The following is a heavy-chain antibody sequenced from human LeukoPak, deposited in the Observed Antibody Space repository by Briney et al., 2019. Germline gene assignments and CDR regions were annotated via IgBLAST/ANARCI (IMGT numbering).Heavy chain of an antibody. J-gene: IGHJ6*02. Sequence: GGSLRLSCAASGFTFSSYWMSWVRQARGKGLEGVANIKQDGREKYYVDSVKGRFTISRDNAKKSLYLQMNRLRAEDTAVYYCARDSIAAAGTWWPDYYYGMDVWGQGTTVTVSS. CDR1: GFTFSSYW. V-gene: IGHV3-7*01. CDR2: IKQDGREK. CDR3: ARDSIAAAGTWWPDYYYGMDV. D-gene: IGHD6-13*01.